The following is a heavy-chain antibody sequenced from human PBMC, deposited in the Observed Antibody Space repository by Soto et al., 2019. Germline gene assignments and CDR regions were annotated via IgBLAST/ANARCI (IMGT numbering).Heavy chain of an antibody. CDR1: GYTFTSYG. J-gene: IGHJ4*02. D-gene: IGHD2-15*01. CDR2: ISAYNGNT. Sequence: ASVKVSCKASGYTFTSYGISWVRQAPGQGLEWMGWISAYNGNTNYAQKLQGRVTMTTDTSTSTAYMELRSLRSDDTAVYYCARDEGGSVVAATPGDYWGQGTLVTVSS. CDR3: ARDEGGSVVAATPGDY. V-gene: IGHV1-18*01.